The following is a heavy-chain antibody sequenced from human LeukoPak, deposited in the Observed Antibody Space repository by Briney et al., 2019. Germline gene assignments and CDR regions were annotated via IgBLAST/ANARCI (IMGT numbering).Heavy chain of an antibody. CDR2: IGDSGATT. CDR3: ASFHYYGSGAYYLSY. Sequence: GGSLRLSCAASGFTLSSYAMTWVRQAPGKGLEWVSDIGDSGATTYYADSVKGRFTISRDNSKNTLYLQMSSLRAEDSAAYFCASFHYYGSGAYYLSYWGQGTLVTVSS. D-gene: IGHD3-10*01. V-gene: IGHV3-23*01. CDR1: GFTLSSYA. J-gene: IGHJ4*02.